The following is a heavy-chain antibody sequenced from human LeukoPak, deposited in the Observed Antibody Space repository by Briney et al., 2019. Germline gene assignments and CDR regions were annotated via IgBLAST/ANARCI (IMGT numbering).Heavy chain of an antibody. D-gene: IGHD3-10*01. J-gene: IGHJ4*02. CDR1: GFAFSSYW. CDR3: ARPFGSGTYYQFDL. Sequence: GGSLRLCCAASGFAFSSYWMSWVRQAPGKGLEWVANIKGDGSDKYYLDSLKGRFTVSRDNAKNSLYLQVNSLRADDTAVYYCARPFGSGTYYQFDLWGQGTLVTVSS. V-gene: IGHV3-7*04. CDR2: IKGDGSDK.